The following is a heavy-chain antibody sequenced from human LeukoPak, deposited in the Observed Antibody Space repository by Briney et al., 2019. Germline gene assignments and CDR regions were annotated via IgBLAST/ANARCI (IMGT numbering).Heavy chain of an antibody. CDR2: IYSDDST. CDR1: GFSFGSYS. D-gene: IGHD3-22*01. V-gene: IGHV3-53*01. CDR3: ARGTYYYDSVGSMVDY. Sequence: GGSLRLSCEASGFSFGSYSMHWVRQAPGKGLEWVSVIYSDDSTYYADSVKGRFTISRDNSKNTLYLQMNSLRAEDTAVYYCARGTYYYDSVGSMVDYWGQGTLVTVSS. J-gene: IGHJ4*02.